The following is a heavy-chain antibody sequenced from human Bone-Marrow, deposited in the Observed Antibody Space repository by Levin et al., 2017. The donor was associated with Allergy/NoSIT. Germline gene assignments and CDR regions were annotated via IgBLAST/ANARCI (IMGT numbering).Heavy chain of an antibody. D-gene: IGHD6-13*01. J-gene: IGHJ5*02. CDR3: ARERVRKGQQLDNWFDP. CDR2: ISSSGSTI. Sequence: GESLKISCAASGFTFSSYEMNWVRQAPGKGLEWVSYISSSGSTIYYADSVKGRFTISRDNAKNSLYLQMNSLRAEDTAVYYCARERVRKGQQLDNWFDPWGQGTLVTVSS. CDR1: GFTFSSYE. V-gene: IGHV3-48*03.